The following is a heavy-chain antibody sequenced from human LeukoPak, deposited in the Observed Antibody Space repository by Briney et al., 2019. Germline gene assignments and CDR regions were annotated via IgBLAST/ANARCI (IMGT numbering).Heavy chain of an antibody. CDR2: ISGSGGTT. Sequence: GGSLRLSCAAPGFTFSNYGMSWVRQAPGKGLEWVSAISGSGGTTYYADSVQGRFTISRDNAKNSVYLQMNSLRAEDTAVYYCARTYGSGSLDYGGQGTLVTVSS. CDR1: GFTFSNYG. CDR3: ARTYGSGSLDY. J-gene: IGHJ4*02. V-gene: IGHV3-23*01. D-gene: IGHD2-15*01.